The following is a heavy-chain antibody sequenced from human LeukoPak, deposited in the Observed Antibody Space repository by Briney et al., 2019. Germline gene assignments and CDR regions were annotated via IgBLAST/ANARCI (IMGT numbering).Heavy chain of an antibody. Sequence: GGSLRLSCGASGFTFSSHAMTWVRQAPGKGLEWVSAISISGDTTYYADAVKGRFTISRDNSKNTLYVQMNTLRAEDTAVYYCAKEGAVAGSMWFDLWGQGALVIVSS. D-gene: IGHD6-19*01. V-gene: IGHV3-23*01. CDR3: AKEGAVAGSMWFDL. CDR2: ISISGDTT. CDR1: GFTFSSHA. J-gene: IGHJ5*02.